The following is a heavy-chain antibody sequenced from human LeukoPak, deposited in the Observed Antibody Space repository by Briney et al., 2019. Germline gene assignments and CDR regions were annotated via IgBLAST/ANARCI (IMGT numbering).Heavy chain of an antibody. J-gene: IGHJ4*01. CDR2: IYXSSST. Sequence: SETLSLTCTVXGXXXXGYYWXXXXXPPGXGLEWIGYIYXSSSTNYXPSLXSRLTISIDTSKNQFSLKLSTVTAADTAVYYXAXXRXSSGWPNYFDYWGXGTLVAVSS. D-gene: IGHD6-19*01. V-gene: IGHV4-59*08. CDR1: GXXXXGYY. CDR3: AXXRXSSGWPNYFDY.